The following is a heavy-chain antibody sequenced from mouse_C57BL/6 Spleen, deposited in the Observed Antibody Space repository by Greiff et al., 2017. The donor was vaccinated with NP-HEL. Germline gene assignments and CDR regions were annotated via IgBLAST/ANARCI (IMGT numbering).Heavy chain of an antibody. CDR3: EKGYNEYDGGDYAMDD. CDR2: INPSSGYT. D-gene: IGHD2-4*01. V-gene: IGHV1-7*01. Sequence: VQLQQSGAELAKPGASVKLSCKASGYTFTSYWMHWVKQRPGQGLEWIGYINPSSGYTKDNQKFKDKATLPVDNSSSTAYMQLSNLTYEDSAVYYGEKGYNEYDGGDYAMDDWGQGTSVTVSS. CDR1: GYTFTSYW. J-gene: IGHJ4*01.